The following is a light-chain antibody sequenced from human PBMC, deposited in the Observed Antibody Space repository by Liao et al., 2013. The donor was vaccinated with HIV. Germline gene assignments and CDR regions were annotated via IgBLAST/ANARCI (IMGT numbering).Light chain of an antibody. V-gene: IGLV3-21*04. Sequence: SYVLTQPPSVSVAPGKTARLTCGGNNIGSKSVHWYQQKPGQAPVVVIYYDSDRPSGIPERFSGSNSGNTATLTISRVEAGDEADYYCQVWDSTSDHYVFGTGTKVTVL. J-gene: IGLJ1*01. CDR2: YDS. CDR3: QVWDSTSDHYV. CDR1: NIGSKS.